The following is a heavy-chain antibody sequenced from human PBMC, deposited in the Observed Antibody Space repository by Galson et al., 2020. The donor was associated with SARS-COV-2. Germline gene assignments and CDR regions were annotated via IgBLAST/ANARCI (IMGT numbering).Heavy chain of an antibody. Sequence: GESLKISCAASGFTFSGSAMHWVRQASGKGLEWVGRIRSKANSYATAYAASVKGRFTISRDDSKNTAYLQMNSLKTEDTAVYYCTRRAYYYVDWFDPWGQGPRSPSPQ. CDR3: TRRAYYYVDWFDP. CDR1: GFTFSGSA. D-gene: IGHD3-10*02. CDR2: IRSKANSYAT. V-gene: IGHV3-73*01. J-gene: IGHJ5*02.